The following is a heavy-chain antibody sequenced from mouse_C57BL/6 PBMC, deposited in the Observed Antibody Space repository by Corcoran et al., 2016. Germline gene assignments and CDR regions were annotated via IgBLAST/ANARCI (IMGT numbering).Heavy chain of an antibody. V-gene: IGHV3-6*01. CDR1: GYSITSGYY. CDR2: ISYDGSN. D-gene: IGHD2-4*01. J-gene: IGHJ1*03. CDR3: ASLGGLYDYDGSYV. Sequence: DVQLQESGPGLVKPSQSLSLTCSVTGYSITSGYYWNWIRQFPGNKLEWMGYISYDGSNNYNPSLKNRISITRDTSKNQFFLKLNSVTTEDTATYYCASLGGLYDYDGSYVWGTGTTVTVSS.